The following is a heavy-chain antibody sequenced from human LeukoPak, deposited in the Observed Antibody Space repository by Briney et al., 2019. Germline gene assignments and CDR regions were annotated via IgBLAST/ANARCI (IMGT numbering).Heavy chain of an antibody. CDR2: IYYSGST. CDR3: ARIGTYCSSTSCYYYYGMDV. V-gene: IGHV4-61*01. Sequence: SETLSLTCTASGGSVSSGSYYWSWIRQPPGKGLEWIGYIYYSGSTNYNPSLKSRVTISVDTSKNQFSLKLSSVTAADTAVYYCARIGTYCSSTSCYYYYGMDVWGQGTTVTVSS. D-gene: IGHD2-2*01. J-gene: IGHJ6*02. CDR1: GGSVSSGSYY.